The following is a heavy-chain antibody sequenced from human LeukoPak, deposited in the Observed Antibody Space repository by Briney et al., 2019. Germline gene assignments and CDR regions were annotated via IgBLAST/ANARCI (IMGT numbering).Heavy chain of an antibody. Sequence: GGSLRLSCAASGFTFSTYAVNWVRQAPGKGLEWVSAITGSGGATYYADSVKGRFTISRDNSKNTLYLQMNSLRAEDTAVYYCAKLEMATIPRAFDIWGQGTMVTVSS. CDR3: AKLEMATIPRAFDI. CDR1: GFTFSTYA. J-gene: IGHJ3*02. D-gene: IGHD5-12*01. V-gene: IGHV3-23*01. CDR2: ITGSGGAT.